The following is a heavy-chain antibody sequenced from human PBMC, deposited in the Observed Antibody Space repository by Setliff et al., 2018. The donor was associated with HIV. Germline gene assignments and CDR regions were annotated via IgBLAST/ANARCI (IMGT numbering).Heavy chain of an antibody. V-gene: IGHV4-59*08. J-gene: IGHJ4*02. CDR1: GGSISSYC. Sequence: SETLSLTCTVSGGSISSYCWNWIRQSPGRGLEWIGYIFYTGSTNYNPSLKSRITISVDTSKNQFSLKLSSVTAADTAVYYCTRGRGSSSSWPIDYWGQGTLVTVSS. CDR2: IFYTGST. CDR3: TRGRGSSSSWPIDY. D-gene: IGHD6-13*01.